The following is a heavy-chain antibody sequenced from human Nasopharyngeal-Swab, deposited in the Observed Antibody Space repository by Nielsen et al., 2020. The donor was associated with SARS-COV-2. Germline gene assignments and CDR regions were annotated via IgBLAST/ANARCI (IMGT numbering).Heavy chain of an antibody. CDR3: ARDRDYYYDSTNWFDP. Sequence: GGSLRLSCAASGFTFSSYGMHWVRQAPGKGLEWVAVIWYDGSNKYYADSVKGRFTISRDNSKNTLYLQMNSLRAEDTAVYYCARDRDYYYDSTNWFDPWGQGTLVTVSS. V-gene: IGHV3-30*19. J-gene: IGHJ5*02. CDR2: IWYDGSNK. D-gene: IGHD3-22*01. CDR1: GFTFSSYG.